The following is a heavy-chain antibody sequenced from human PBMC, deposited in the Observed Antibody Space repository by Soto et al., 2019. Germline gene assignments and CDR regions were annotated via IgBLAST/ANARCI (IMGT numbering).Heavy chain of an antibody. D-gene: IGHD6-13*01. V-gene: IGHV4-39*01. CDR3: ARQWGNWYWAFNV. Sequence: PSETLSLTCTVSGGSVTTSGYSWGWIRQPPGKGLEWIGSVYYSGSTHYNPSLESRVTLSVDTSKNQFSLKLNSVTAADTAVYYCARQWGNWYWAFNVWGQGTMVTVSS. CDR1: GGSVTTSGYS. CDR2: VYYSGST. J-gene: IGHJ3*01.